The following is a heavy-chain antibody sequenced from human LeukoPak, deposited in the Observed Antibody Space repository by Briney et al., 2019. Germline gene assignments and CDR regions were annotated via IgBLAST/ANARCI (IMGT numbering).Heavy chain of an antibody. CDR3: AREGRERNYYYYGMDV. CDR2: IYYSGST. D-gene: IGHD1-26*01. Sequence: SETLSLTCTVSGGSISSSSYYWGWIRQPPGKGLEWIGSIYYSGSTYYNPSLKSRVTISVDTSKNQFSLKLSSVTAADTAVYYCAREGRERNYYYYGMDVWGQGTTVTVSS. CDR1: GGSISSSSYY. J-gene: IGHJ6*02. V-gene: IGHV4-39*07.